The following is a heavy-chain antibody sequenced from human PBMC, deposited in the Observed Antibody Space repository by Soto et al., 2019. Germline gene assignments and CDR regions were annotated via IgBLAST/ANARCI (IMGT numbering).Heavy chain of an antibody. V-gene: IGHV1-18*01. Sequence: QVHLVQSGAEVKKSGASVKVSCKGSGYDFTTYGITWVRQAPGQGLEWMAWISAHNGNTDYAQKLQGRVTVTRDISTSTAYMELRSLRSDDTAVYYCARGRYGDYWGQGALVTVSS. CDR3: ARGRYGDY. D-gene: IGHD1-1*01. CDR2: ISAHNGNT. J-gene: IGHJ4*02. CDR1: GYDFTTYG.